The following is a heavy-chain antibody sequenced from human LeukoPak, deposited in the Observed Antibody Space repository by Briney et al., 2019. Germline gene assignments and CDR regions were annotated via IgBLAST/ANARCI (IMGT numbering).Heavy chain of an antibody. Sequence: PSETLSLTCTVSGGSISSYYWSWIRQPPGKGLEWIGYISYSGSTNYNPFLKSRVTISLDTSKSQFSLELSSVTAADTAVYFCARTRASGDGMGWFDSWGQGTRVTVSS. CDR3: ARTRASGDGMGWFDS. CDR2: ISYSGST. J-gene: IGHJ5*01. V-gene: IGHV4-59*01. D-gene: IGHD5-24*01. CDR1: GGSISSYY.